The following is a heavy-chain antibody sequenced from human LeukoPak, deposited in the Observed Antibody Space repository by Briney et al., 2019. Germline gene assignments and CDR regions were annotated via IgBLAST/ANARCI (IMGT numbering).Heavy chain of an antibody. CDR1: GFTFSSYA. V-gene: IGHV3-23*01. CDR2: ISGSGGST. J-gene: IGHJ4*02. D-gene: IGHD6-6*01. Sequence: GGSLRLSCAASGFTFSSYAMSWVRQAPGKGLEWVSAISGSGGSTYYADSVKGRFTISRDNSKNTLYLQMNSLRAEDTAVYYCAKYGRSSSGLLPDYWGQGTLVTVSS. CDR3: AKYGRSSSGLLPDY.